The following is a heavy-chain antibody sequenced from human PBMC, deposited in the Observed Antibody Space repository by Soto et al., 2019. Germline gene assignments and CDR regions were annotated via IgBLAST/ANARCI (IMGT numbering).Heavy chain of an antibody. J-gene: IGHJ6*02. V-gene: IGHV1-69*06. CDR1: GGTFSSYA. D-gene: IGHD3-22*01. Sequence: SVKVSCKASGGTFSSYAISWVRQAPGQGLEWMGGIIPIFGTANYAQKFQGRVTITADKSTSTAYMELSSLRSEDTAVYYCARGYYYDSSGYPRYYGMDVWGQGTTVTVSS. CDR3: ARGYYYDSSGYPRYYGMDV. CDR2: IIPIFGTA.